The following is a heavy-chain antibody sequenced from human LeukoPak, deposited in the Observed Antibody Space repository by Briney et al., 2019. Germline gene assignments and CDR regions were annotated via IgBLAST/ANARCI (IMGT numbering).Heavy chain of an antibody. J-gene: IGHJ4*02. Sequence: GGSLRLSCTASGFTFGDYAMSWVRQAPGKGLEWVGFIRSKAYGGTTEYAASVKGRFTISRDDSKSIAYLQMNSLKTEDTAVYYCTREVLKWSGYYPSDYWGQGTLVTVSS. D-gene: IGHD3-3*01. V-gene: IGHV3-49*04. CDR2: IRSKAYGGTT. CDR1: GFTFGDYA. CDR3: TREVLKWSGYYPSDY.